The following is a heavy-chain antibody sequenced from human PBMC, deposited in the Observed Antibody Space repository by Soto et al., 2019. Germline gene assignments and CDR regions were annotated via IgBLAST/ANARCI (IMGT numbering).Heavy chain of an antibody. CDR3: ARAPPDESSGWYPYYFDY. D-gene: IGHD6-19*01. V-gene: IGHV3-21*01. J-gene: IGHJ4*02. Sequence: GGSLRLTCAASGFTFSSYSMNWVRQAPGKGLEWVSSISSSSSYIYYADSVKGRFTISRDNAKSSLYLQMNSLRAEDTAVYYCARAPPDESSGWYPYYFDYWGQGTLVTVSS. CDR2: ISSSSSYI. CDR1: GFTFSSYS.